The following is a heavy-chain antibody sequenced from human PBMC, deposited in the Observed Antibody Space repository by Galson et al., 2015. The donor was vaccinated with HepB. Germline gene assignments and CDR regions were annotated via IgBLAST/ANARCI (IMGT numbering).Heavy chain of an antibody. CDR3: ARGNYYDYGFDV. D-gene: IGHD3-22*01. Sequence: SLRLSCAASGFLVSSNYMSWVRQAPGKGPEWVSVFYDGVTPHYIDSVKGRFTVSRDSSKNALYLQMNSLRAEDTAVYYCARGNYYDYGFDVWGRGTMVTVSS. CDR1: GFLVSSNY. V-gene: IGHV3-66*01. CDR2: FYDGVTP. J-gene: IGHJ3*01.